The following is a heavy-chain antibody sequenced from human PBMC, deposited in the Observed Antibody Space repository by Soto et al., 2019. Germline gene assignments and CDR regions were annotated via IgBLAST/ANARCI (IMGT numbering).Heavy chain of an antibody. V-gene: IGHV4-34*01. Sequence: QVQLQQWGAGLLKPSETLSLTCAVYGGSFSGYYWSWILQPPGKGLEWIGEINHSGSTNYNPSLKSRGTISVDTSKNQFSLKLSSVTAADTAVYYCARVGYSSGWFTRAEYNWFDPWGQGTLVTVSS. CDR1: GGSFSGYY. D-gene: IGHD6-19*01. J-gene: IGHJ5*02. CDR2: INHSGST. CDR3: ARVGYSSGWFTRAEYNWFDP.